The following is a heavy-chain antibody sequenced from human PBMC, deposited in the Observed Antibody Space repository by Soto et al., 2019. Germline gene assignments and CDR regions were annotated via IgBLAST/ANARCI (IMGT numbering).Heavy chain of an antibody. CDR3: ARAVEYYDSSGYYYVHFDY. J-gene: IGHJ4*02. V-gene: IGHV4-61*01. CDR1: GGSVSSGSYY. Sequence: PSETLSLTCTVSGGSVSSGSYYWSWIRQPPGKGLEWLGYIYYSGSTNYNPSLKSRVTISVDTSKNQFSLKLSSVTAADTAVYYCARAVEYYDSSGYYYVHFDYWGQGTLVTVSS. D-gene: IGHD3-22*01. CDR2: IYYSGST.